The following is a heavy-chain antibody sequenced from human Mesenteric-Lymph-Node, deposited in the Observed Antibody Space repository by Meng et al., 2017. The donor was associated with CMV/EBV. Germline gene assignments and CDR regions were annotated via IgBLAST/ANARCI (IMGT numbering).Heavy chain of an antibody. J-gene: IGHJ4*02. D-gene: IGHD2-2*01. CDR3: ARGRFCSSDSCFPFEY. Sequence: SETLSLTCTVSGASISDYYWSWLRLSPGKGLEWIAYIHHSGLTNYNTYLKSRLTISVDTSKNQFSLTLTSVTAADTAVYYCARGRFCSSDSCFPFEYWGQGALVTVSS. CDR2: IHHSGLT. V-gene: IGHV4-59*01. CDR1: GASISDYY.